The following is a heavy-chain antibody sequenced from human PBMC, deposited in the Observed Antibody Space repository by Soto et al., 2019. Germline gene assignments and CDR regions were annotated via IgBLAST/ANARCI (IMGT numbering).Heavy chain of an antibody. Sequence: QVQLVESGGGVVQPGRSLRLSCAASGFTFSSYGMHWVRQAPGKGLEWVAVISYDGSNKYYADSVKGRFTITRDNSKNTLYLQMNRLRAEDTAVYYCAKEIYRTFDYWGQGTLVTVSS. J-gene: IGHJ4*02. CDR3: AKEIYRTFDY. CDR2: ISYDGSNK. D-gene: IGHD1-1*01. V-gene: IGHV3-30*18. CDR1: GFTFSSYG.